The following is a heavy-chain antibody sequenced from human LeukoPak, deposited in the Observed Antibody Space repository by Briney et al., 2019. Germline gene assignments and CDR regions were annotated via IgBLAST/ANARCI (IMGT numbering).Heavy chain of an antibody. CDR3: ARDNWNYGSSMDV. J-gene: IGHJ6*02. D-gene: IGHD1-7*01. V-gene: IGHV4-59*01. CDR1: GGSFSSYY. CDR2: IYYSGST. Sequence: SETLSLTCAVYGGSFSSYYWSWIRQPPGKGLEWVGYIYYSGSTNYNPSLKSRVTISVDTSKNQFSLKLSSVTAADTAVYYCARDNWNYGSSMDVWGQGATVTVSS.